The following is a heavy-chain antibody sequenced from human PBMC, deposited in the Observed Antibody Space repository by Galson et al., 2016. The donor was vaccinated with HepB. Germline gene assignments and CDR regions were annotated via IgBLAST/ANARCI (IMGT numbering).Heavy chain of an antibody. CDR2: INYI. V-gene: IGHV3-21*04. CDR1: GFPLSSYT. D-gene: IGHD6-19*01. CDR3: ARSYTSGWDYYFDY. Sequence: SLRLSCAASGFPLSSYTMNWVRQAPGKGLEWVSSINYIYYADSVKGRFTISRDNAKNSLYLQMNSLRVEDTAVYYCARSYTSGWDYYFDYWGQGTRVTVSS. J-gene: IGHJ4*02.